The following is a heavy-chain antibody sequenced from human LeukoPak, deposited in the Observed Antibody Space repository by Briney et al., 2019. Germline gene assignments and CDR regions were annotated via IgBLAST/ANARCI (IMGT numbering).Heavy chain of an antibody. CDR2: IKRKTDGGTT. V-gene: IGHV3-15*01. CDR3: TTTYTDGYSVWYAFDI. D-gene: IGHD5-24*01. Sequence: GGSLRLSCAASGFTFSNALMSWVRQAPGKGLEWVGRIKRKTDGGTTDYAVPVKGRFIISRDDSKNTLYLQMNSLKTEDTAVYYCTTTYTDGYSVWYAFDIWGQGTMVTVSS. J-gene: IGHJ3*02. CDR1: GFTFSNAL.